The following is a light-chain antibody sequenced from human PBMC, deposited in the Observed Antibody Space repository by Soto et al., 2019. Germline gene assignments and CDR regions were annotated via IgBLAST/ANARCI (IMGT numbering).Light chain of an antibody. J-gene: IGLJ2*01. V-gene: IGLV2-23*01. CDR3: CSYVSSNTYVI. Sequence: LTQPASVSGSPGQSITISCTGTTSDVGDYNLVSWYQHYPGKAPKLIIYEGSKRPSGVSNRFSGSNSGNTASLTISGLQAEDAADYYCCSYVSSNTYVIFGGGTKLTVL. CDR1: TSDVGDYNL. CDR2: EGS.